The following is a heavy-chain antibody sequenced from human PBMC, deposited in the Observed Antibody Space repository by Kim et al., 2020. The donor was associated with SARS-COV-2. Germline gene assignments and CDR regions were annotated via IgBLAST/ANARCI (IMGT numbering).Heavy chain of an antibody. D-gene: IGHD6-19*01. CDR3: ARDPDSSGWYGFDAFDI. J-gene: IGHJ3*02. V-gene: IGHV1-69*01. Sequence: FQGRVRITADESTSTAYMELSSLRSEDTAVYYCARDPDSSGWYGFDAFDIWGQGTMVTVSS.